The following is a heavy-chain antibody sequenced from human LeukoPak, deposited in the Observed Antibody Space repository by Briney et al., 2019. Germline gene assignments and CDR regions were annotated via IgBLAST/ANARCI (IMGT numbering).Heavy chain of an antibody. J-gene: IGHJ4*02. D-gene: IGHD2-21*02. Sequence: SETLSLTCTVSGDSFTSYYWSWIRQPPGKGLEWIGHIYYSGNTNYNPSLKSRVTISVDTSKNQFSLKLSSMTAADTAVYYCASQHLLLYYFDYWGQGTLVTVSS. CDR1: GDSFTSYY. CDR3: ASQHLLLYYFDY. V-gene: IGHV4-59*01. CDR2: IYYSGNT.